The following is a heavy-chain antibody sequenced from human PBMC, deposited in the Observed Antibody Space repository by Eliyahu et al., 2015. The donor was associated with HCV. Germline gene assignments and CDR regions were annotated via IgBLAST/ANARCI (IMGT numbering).Heavy chain of an antibody. D-gene: IGHD1-26*01. Sequence: AYAASVKGRFTISRDDSKNTAYLQMNSLKTEDTAVYYCTRHKIVGDLFDYWGQGTLVTVSS. CDR3: TRHKIVGDLFDY. J-gene: IGHJ4*02. V-gene: IGHV3-73*01.